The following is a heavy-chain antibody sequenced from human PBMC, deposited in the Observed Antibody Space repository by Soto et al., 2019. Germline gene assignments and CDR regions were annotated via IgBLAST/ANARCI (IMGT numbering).Heavy chain of an antibody. CDR2: IYYSGST. Sequence: QLQLQESGPGLVKPSETLSLTCTVSGGSISSSSYYWGWIRQPPGKGLEWIGSIYYSGSTYYNPSLKSRVTISVDTSKNQFSLKLSSVTAADTAVYYCARQEGVGRGLSYFDYWGQGTLVTVSS. CDR3: ARQEGVGRGLSYFDY. CDR1: GGSISSSSYY. J-gene: IGHJ4*02. V-gene: IGHV4-39*01. D-gene: IGHD3-10*01.